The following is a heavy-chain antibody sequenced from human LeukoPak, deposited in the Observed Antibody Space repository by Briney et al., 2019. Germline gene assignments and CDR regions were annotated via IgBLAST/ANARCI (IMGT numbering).Heavy chain of an antibody. Sequence: GGSLRLSCAASGFTFSSYWMHWVRQAPGKGLVWVSRINSDGSSTSYADSVKGRFTISRDNSKNMLYLQMNSLRAEDTALYYCAKGYHNSWYSDYMDVWGKGTTVTVSS. J-gene: IGHJ6*03. D-gene: IGHD6-13*01. CDR3: AKGYHNSWYSDYMDV. CDR1: GFTFSSYW. V-gene: IGHV3-74*01. CDR2: INSDGSST.